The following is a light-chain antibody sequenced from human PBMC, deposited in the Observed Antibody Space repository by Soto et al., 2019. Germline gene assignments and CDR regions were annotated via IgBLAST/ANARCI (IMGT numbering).Light chain of an antibody. V-gene: IGLV2-11*01. Sequence: QSALTQPRSVSGSPGQSVTTSCTGTSSDVGGYNYVSWYQQHPGKAPKVMIYDVTKRPSGVPDRFSGSKSGNTASLTISGLQAEDEADYYCCSYAGSYTLGLFGTGTKLTVL. CDR3: CSYAGSYTLGL. CDR1: SSDVGGYNY. CDR2: DVT. J-gene: IGLJ1*01.